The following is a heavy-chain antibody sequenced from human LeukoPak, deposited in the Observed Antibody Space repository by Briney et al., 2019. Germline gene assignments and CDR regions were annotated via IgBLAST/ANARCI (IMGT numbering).Heavy chain of an antibody. J-gene: IGHJ4*02. CDR3: AKDSNWGSDYYFDY. CDR1: GFTFSSYA. CDR2: ISGSGGST. Sequence: GGSLRLSCAASGFTFSSYAMSGVRQAPGKGVEGVSAISGSGGSTYYADSVKDRFTISRDNSKNTLYLQMNSLRAEDTAVYYCAKDSNWGSDYYFDYWGQGTLLTVSP. D-gene: IGHD7-27*01. V-gene: IGHV3-23*01.